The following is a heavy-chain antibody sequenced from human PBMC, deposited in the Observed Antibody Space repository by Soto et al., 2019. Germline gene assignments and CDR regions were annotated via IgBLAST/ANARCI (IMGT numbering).Heavy chain of an antibody. D-gene: IGHD2-2*01. CDR2: INHSGST. J-gene: IGHJ6*02. CDR1: GGSFSGYY. CDR3: ARGLYDIVVVPAAIRNYGMDV. Sequence: PSETLSLICAVYGGSFSGYYWSWIRQPPGKGLEWIGEINHSGSTNYNPSLKSRVTISVDTSKNQFSLKLSSVTAADTAVYYCARGLYDIVVVPAAIRNYGMDVWGQGTTVTVSS. V-gene: IGHV4-34*01.